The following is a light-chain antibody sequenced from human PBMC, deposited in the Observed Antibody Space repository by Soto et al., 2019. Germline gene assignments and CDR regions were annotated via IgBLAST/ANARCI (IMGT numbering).Light chain of an antibody. CDR1: QSVSSN. V-gene: IGKV3-15*01. CDR2: GAS. Sequence: EIVMTQSPATLSVSPGERATLSCRASQSVSSNLAWYQQKPGQAPRLLIYGASTRATGIPARFSGSGSGTEFTLAISSRRSEDFAVYYCQQDNNWPPWTFGQGTKVEIK. CDR3: QQDNNWPPWT. J-gene: IGKJ1*01.